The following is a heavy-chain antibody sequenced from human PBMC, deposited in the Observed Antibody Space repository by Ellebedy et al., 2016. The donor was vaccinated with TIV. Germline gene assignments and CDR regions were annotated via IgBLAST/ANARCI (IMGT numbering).Heavy chain of an antibody. CDR3: ADFHAA. CDR1: GFTFSDYY. V-gene: IGHV3-11*01. Sequence: GESLKISCAASGFTFSDYYMSWIRQAPGKGLEWVSYISSSGSTIYYADSVKGRFTISRDNTKDSLFLQMNSLTAEDTALYYCADFHAAWGQGTLVTVSS. J-gene: IGHJ5*02. CDR2: ISSSGSTI.